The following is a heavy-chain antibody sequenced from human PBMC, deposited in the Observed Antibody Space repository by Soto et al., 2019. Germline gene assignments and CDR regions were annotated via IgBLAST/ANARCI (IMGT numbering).Heavy chain of an antibody. Sequence: GGSLRLSCAASGFTFRGYAMIWVRQAPGKGLEWVSTIDSSGASTKYADSVRGRFTISRDNAKNSLYLQMNSLRAEDTAVYYCARDPLEPYYHDSSGYSHWGQGTLVTVSS. CDR3: ARDPLEPYYHDSSGYSH. CDR2: IDSSGAST. J-gene: IGHJ4*02. D-gene: IGHD3-22*01. V-gene: IGHV3-23*01. CDR1: GFTFRGYA.